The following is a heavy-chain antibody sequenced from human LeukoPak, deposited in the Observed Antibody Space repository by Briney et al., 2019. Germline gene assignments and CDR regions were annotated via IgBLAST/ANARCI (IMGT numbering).Heavy chain of an antibody. Sequence: GGSLRLSCAASGFTFSSYGMHWVRQAPGKGLEWVAVISYDGSNKYYADSVKGRFTISRDNSKNTLYLQMNSLRAEDTAVYYCAKETYSSSWYAHLTSYYYYYGMDVWGQGTTVTVSS. V-gene: IGHV3-30*18. CDR3: AKETYSSSWYAHLTSYYYYYGMDV. J-gene: IGHJ6*02. CDR1: GFTFSSYG. D-gene: IGHD6-13*01. CDR2: ISYDGSNK.